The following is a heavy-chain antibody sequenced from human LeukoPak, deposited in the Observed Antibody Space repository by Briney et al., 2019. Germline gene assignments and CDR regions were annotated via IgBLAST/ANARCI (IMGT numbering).Heavy chain of an antibody. CDR1: GFTFSSYA. V-gene: IGHV3-66*01. CDR2: IYSGGST. D-gene: IGHD6-19*01. J-gene: IGHJ4*02. Sequence: GGSLRLSCAASGFTFSSYAMHWVRQAPGKGLEWVSVIYSGGSTYYADSVKGRFTISRDNSKNTLYLQMNSLRAEDTAVYYCARDVAVADNWGQGTLVTVSS. CDR3: ARDVAVADN.